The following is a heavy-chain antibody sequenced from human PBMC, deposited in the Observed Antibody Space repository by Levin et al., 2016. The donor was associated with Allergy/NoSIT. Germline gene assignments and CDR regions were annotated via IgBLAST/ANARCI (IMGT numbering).Heavy chain of an antibody. V-gene: IGHV4-4*07. CDR2: IYASGNT. D-gene: IGHD4-11*01. Sequence: SETLSLTCSVSGGSISGYSWSWIRQSAGKGLEWIGHIYASGNTKYNASLKSRVTLSVDTSKNHFSLRVISVTVADTAVYYCARDPDRIRYSAGDYDMDVWGQGTAVSVSS. CDR3: ARDPDRIRYSAGDYDMDV. CDR1: GGSISGYS. J-gene: IGHJ6*02.